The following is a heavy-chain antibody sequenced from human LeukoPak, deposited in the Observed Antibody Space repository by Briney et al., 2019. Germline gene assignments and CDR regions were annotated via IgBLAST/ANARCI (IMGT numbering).Heavy chain of an antibody. CDR2: ISGSGNST. J-gene: IGHJ4*02. D-gene: IGHD2-15*01. CDR1: GLTFSGSA. V-gene: IGHV3-23*01. Sequence: GGSLRLSCAASGLTFSGSAMSWVRQAPGKGLEWVSFISGSGNSTYYADSVKGRFTISRDNSNNMLYLQMNSLRAEDTAIYYCAKVLVLVSANRYYFDYWGQGTLVTVSS. CDR3: AKVLVLVSANRYYFDY.